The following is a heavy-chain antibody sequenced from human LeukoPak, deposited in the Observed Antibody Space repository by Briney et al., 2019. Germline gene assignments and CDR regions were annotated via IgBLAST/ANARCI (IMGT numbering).Heavy chain of an antibody. D-gene: IGHD6-19*01. J-gene: IGHJ5*02. CDR1: GFTLSSYA. Sequence: GGSLRLSCAASGFTLSSYAMSWVRQAPGKGLEWVSALSISGDNTYYTDSVKGRFTISRDSSTNTLYLQMNSLRAEDTAVYYCAREGLNIAVAGTWFDPWGRGTLVTVSS. V-gene: IGHV3-23*01. CDR2: LSISGDNT. CDR3: AREGLNIAVAGTWFDP.